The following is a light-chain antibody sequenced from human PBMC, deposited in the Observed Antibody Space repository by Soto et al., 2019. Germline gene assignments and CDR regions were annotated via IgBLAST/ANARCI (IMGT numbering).Light chain of an antibody. Sequence: QSALTQPASVSGSPGQSITISCTGTSSDVGGYNYVSWYQQHPGKAPKLMIYEVSNRPSGVSNRFSGSKSSNTASLTISGLQAEDEADYYCSSYTSSSTSVVFGGGTKVTVL. J-gene: IGLJ2*01. CDR3: SSYTSSSTSVV. CDR2: EVS. CDR1: SSDVGGYNY. V-gene: IGLV2-14*01.